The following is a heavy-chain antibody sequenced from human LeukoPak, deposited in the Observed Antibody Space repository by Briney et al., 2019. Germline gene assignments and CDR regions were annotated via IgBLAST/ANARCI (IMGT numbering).Heavy chain of an antibody. CDR1: GYTFTSYD. V-gene: IGHV1-8*02. CDR3: ARAPTWSSTSYNFYYMDV. Sequence: EASVKVSCKASGYTFTSYDINWVRQATGQGLEWMGWMNPNSGNTGYAQKFQGRVTMTRNTSISTAYMELSSLRSEDTAVYYCARAPTWSSTSYNFYYMDVWGKGTTVTISS. CDR2: MNPNSGNT. J-gene: IGHJ6*03. D-gene: IGHD3-3*01.